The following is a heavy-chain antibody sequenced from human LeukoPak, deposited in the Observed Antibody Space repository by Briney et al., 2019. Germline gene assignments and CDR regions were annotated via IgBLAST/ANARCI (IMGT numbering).Heavy chain of an antibody. D-gene: IGHD1-1*01. CDR3: ATYTGTYSGYFDY. CDR1: GFTFSSSG. V-gene: IGHV3-33*08. CDR2: IWYDGSNK. Sequence: GGSLRLSCAASGFTFSSSGMHWVRQAPGKGLEWVAVIWYDGSNKYYADSVKGRITISRDNSKNTLYLQMSSLRAEDTAVYYCATYTGTYSGYFDYWGQGTLVTVSS. J-gene: IGHJ4*02.